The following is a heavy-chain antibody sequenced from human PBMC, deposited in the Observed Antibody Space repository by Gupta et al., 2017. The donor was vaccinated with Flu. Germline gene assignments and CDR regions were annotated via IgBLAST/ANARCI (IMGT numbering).Heavy chain of an antibody. CDR1: GYTVTGDY. CDR2: INPNSGGT. V-gene: IGHV1-2*02. CDR3: ARDAPPGNYGDYVSFDY. D-gene: IGHD4-17*01. J-gene: IGHJ4*02. Sequence: QLQLFQSGPDGKQPGAPRKVFCTGSGYTVTGDYMHWVRQAPGQGLEWMGWINPNSGGTNYAQKFQGRVTMTRDTSISTAYMELSRLRSDDTAVYYCARDAPPGNYGDYVSFDYWGQGTLVTVSS.